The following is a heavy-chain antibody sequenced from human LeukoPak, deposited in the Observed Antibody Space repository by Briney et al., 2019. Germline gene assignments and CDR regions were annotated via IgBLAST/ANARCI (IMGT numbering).Heavy chain of an antibody. Sequence: GGSLRLSCEASGFTFSSYWMNWVRQAPGKGLEWVSAISGSGGSTYYADSVKGRFTISRDNSKNTLYLQMNSLRAEDTAVYYCAKDRLDIVVVVAATEGKFDPWGQGTLVTVSS. D-gene: IGHD2-15*01. V-gene: IGHV3-23*01. CDR1: GFTFSSYW. CDR3: AKDRLDIVVVVAATEGKFDP. J-gene: IGHJ5*02. CDR2: ISGSGGST.